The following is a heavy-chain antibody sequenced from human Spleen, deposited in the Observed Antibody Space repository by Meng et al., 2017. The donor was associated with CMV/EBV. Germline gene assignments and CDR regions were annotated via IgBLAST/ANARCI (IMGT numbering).Heavy chain of an antibody. D-gene: IGHD4-23*01. Sequence: SVKVSCKASGYTFTSYDINWVRQATGQGLEWMGGIIPIFGTANYAQKFQGRVTITTDEATSTAYMELSSLRSEHTAVYYCVSKHDYGGNWGYCMDVWGQGTTVTVSS. J-gene: IGHJ6*02. CDR3: VSKHDYGGNWGYCMDV. CDR1: GYTFTSYD. V-gene: IGHV1-69*05. CDR2: IIPIFGTA.